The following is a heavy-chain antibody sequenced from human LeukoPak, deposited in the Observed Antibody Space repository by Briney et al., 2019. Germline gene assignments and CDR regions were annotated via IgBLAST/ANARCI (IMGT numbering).Heavy chain of an antibody. V-gene: IGHV3-53*01. J-gene: IGHJ4*02. CDR2: IYSDNT. CDR3: ARRAGAYSHPYDY. D-gene: IGHD4/OR15-4a*01. CDR1: GFTVSSNS. Sequence: GGSLRLSCTVSGFTVSSNSMSWVCQAPGKGLEWVSFIYSDNTHYSDSVKGRFTISRDNSKNTLYLQMNSLRAEDTAVYYCARRAGAYSHPYDYWGQGTLSPSP.